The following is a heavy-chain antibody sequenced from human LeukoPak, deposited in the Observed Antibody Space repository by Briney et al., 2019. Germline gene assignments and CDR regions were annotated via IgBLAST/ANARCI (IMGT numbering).Heavy chain of an antibody. D-gene: IGHD3-22*01. Sequence: GGSLRLSCAASEFSFSNYWMSWVRQAPGKGLEWVANIKQDGSKKFYVDSVRGRFTISRDNAKNSLYLQMNSLRAEDTAVYYCATYSSLNRREFQYWGQGTLLTVSS. CDR1: EFSFSNYW. J-gene: IGHJ1*01. CDR2: IKQDGSKK. V-gene: IGHV3-7*01. CDR3: ATYSSLNRREFQY.